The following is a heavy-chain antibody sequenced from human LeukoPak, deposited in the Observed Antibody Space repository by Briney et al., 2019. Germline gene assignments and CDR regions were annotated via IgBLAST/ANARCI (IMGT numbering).Heavy chain of an antibody. CDR2: IIPILDLT. CDR3: AGDRTGQYFDF. Sequence: GSSVKVSCKASGGTFNNNAINWVRQAPGQGLEWMGRIIPILDLTNYAEKFQDRVTITADKSTNTAYMELSSLRSEDTAVYYCAGDRTGQYFDFWGQRTLLTVSS. CDR1: GGTFNNNA. D-gene: IGHD3/OR15-3a*01. J-gene: IGHJ4*02. V-gene: IGHV1-69*04.